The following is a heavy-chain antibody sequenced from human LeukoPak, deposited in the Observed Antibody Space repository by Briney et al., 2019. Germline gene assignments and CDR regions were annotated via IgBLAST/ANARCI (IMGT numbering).Heavy chain of an antibody. Sequence: SETLSLTCAVYGGSFSGYYWSWIRQPPGKGLEWIGEINHSGSTNYNPSLKSRVTISVDTSKNQFSLKLSSVTAADTAVYYCARARGWRQPRIYYYMDVWGKGTTVTVSS. D-gene: IGHD3-10*01. CDR1: GGSFSGYY. J-gene: IGHJ6*03. CDR2: INHSGST. V-gene: IGHV4-34*01. CDR3: ARARGWRQPRIYYYMDV.